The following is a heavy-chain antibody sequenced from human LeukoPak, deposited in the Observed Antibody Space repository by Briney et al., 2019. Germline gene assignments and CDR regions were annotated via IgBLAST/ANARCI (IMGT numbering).Heavy chain of an antibody. CDR3: ARVTYYYGSGSRVWYFDL. V-gene: IGHV4-31*03. CDR1: GGSISSSSYY. Sequence: SETLSLTCTVSGGSISSSSYYWGWIRQHRGKGLEWIGYIYYSGSTYYNPSLKSRVTISVDTSKNQFSLKLSSVTAADTAVYYCARVTYYYGSGSRVWYFDLWGRGTLVTVSS. J-gene: IGHJ2*01. CDR2: IYYSGST. D-gene: IGHD3-10*01.